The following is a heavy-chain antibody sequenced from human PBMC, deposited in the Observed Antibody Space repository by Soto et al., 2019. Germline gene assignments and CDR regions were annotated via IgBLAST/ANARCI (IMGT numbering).Heavy chain of an antibody. J-gene: IGHJ4*02. CDR1: GFTVSSYA. Sequence: PGGSLRLSCAASGFTVSSYAMHWVRQAPGKGLEWVAVISYDGSNKYYADSVKGRFTISRDNSKNTLYLQMNSLRAEDTAVYYCARDGAKISSSSAVDYWGQGPLVTVSS. CDR3: ARDGAKISSSSAVDY. CDR2: ISYDGSNK. D-gene: IGHD6-6*01. V-gene: IGHV3-30-3*01.